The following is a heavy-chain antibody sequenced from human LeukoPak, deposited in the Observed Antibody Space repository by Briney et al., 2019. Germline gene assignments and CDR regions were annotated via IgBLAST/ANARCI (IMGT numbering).Heavy chain of an antibody. CDR2: ISGSGGST. Sequence: PGGSLRLSCAASGFTFSSYAMSWVRQAPGKGPEWVSAISGSGGSTYYADSVKGRFTISRDNSKNTLYLQMNSLRAEDTAVYYCAKDLVSRVATTYYFDYWGQGTLVTVSS. V-gene: IGHV3-23*01. J-gene: IGHJ4*02. CDR1: GFTFSSYA. D-gene: IGHD5-12*01. CDR3: AKDLVSRVATTYYFDY.